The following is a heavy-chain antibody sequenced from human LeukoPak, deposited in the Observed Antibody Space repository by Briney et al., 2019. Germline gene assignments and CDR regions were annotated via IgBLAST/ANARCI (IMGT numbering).Heavy chain of an antibody. V-gene: IGHV1-69*05. J-gene: IGHJ4*02. D-gene: IGHD3-22*01. CDR1: GGTFSSYA. Sequence: SVKVSCKASGGTFSSYAISWVRQAPGQGLEWMGGIIPIFGTANCAQKFQGRVTITTDESTSTAYMELSSLRSEDTAVYYCARSIPPYYDSSGYYYPFDYWGQGTLVTVSS. CDR3: ARSIPPYYDSSGYYYPFDY. CDR2: IIPIFGTA.